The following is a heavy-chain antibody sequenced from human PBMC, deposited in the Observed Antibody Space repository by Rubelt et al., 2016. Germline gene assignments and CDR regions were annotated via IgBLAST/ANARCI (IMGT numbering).Heavy chain of an antibody. CDR2: INTNTGHP. Sequence: QVQLVQSGAEVKKPGASVKVSCKASGYTFTSYGISWVRQAPGQGLEWMGWINTNTGHPTYAQGFTGRFVFSLDTSVSTAYLQISSRKAEDTAVYYCARVIAAREDYNWFDPWGQGTLVTVSS. CDR3: ARVIAAREDYNWFDP. V-gene: IGHV7-4-1*02. D-gene: IGHD6-6*01. CDR1: GYTFTSYG. J-gene: IGHJ5*02.